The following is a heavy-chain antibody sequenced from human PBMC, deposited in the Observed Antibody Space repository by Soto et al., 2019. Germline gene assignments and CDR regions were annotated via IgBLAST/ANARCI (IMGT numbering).Heavy chain of an antibody. CDR3: ARGTKYYYQGMDV. J-gene: IGHJ6*02. CDR1: GDSINNYY. V-gene: IGHV4-59*01. CDR2: IYDSGST. Sequence: QVQLQESGPGLVKPSETLSLTCTVSGDSINNYYWTWIRQPPGKGLEWIGYIYDSGSTSYNPSLKSRLTISVDTSKSQLSLKLKSVTAADTAVYYCARGTKYYYQGMDVWGQGTTVTVSS.